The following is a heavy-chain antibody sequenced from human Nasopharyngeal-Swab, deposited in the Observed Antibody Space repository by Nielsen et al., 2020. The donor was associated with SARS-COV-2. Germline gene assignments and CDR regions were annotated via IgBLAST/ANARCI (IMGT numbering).Heavy chain of an antibody. D-gene: IGHD2-15*01. V-gene: IGHV5-51*01. CDR3: ARRVGYCIGGSCYFDY. CDR1: GYSFTSYW. Sequence: GESLKISCQGSGYSFTSYWIGWVRQMPGKGLEWMGIIYPGDSDTRYSPSFQGQVTISADKSISTAYLQWSSLKASDTAMYYCARRVGYCIGGSCYFDYWGQGTLVTVSS. J-gene: IGHJ4*02. CDR2: IYPGDSDT.